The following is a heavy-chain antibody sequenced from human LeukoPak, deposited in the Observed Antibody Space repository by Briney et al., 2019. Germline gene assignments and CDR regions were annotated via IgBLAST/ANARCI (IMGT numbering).Heavy chain of an antibody. Sequence: GGSLRLSCGASGFTFSSSAMHWFRQGPGKGLEWVAYIAHHGNNKYYADSVKGRFTISRDNSKGSLYLQMNSLRADDTAVYYCAKDGSWSCTDWGQGTLVRVSS. V-gene: IGHV3-30*02. D-gene: IGHD2-8*02. CDR3: AKDGSWSCTD. J-gene: IGHJ4*02. CDR1: GFTFSSSA. CDR2: IAHHGNNK.